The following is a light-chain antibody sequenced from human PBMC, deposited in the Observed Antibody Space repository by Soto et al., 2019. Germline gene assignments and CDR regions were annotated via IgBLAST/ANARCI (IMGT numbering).Light chain of an antibody. CDR3: QQGHNWPLT. CDR2: GAS. V-gene: IGKV3-15*01. J-gene: IGKJ2*01. Sequence: EIVMTQSPATLYLSPGERAALSCRASQSINSEFAWYQQKPGQPPRLLIYGASTRATGVPARFTGSESGSEFTLTISGLQSEDFAVYYCQQGHNWPLTFGQGTRLEI. CDR1: QSINSE.